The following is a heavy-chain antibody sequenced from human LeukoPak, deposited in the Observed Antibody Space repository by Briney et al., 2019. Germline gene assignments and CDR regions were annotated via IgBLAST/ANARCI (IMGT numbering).Heavy chain of an antibody. CDR2: IKSKADGGTR. CDR3: TTDMISIIVVEPWGYFDP. Sequence: GGSLRLSCAASEVTLTDTWLSWVRQAPGKRPEWVGRIKSKADGGTRDYAAAVKGKFNISRHDSKTTLYLQMNSLKTEDTAVYYCTTDMISIIVVEPWGYFDPWPQGTVVSVSS. CDR1: EVTLTDTW. D-gene: IGHD3/OR15-3a*01. V-gene: IGHV3-15*01. J-gene: IGHJ4*02.